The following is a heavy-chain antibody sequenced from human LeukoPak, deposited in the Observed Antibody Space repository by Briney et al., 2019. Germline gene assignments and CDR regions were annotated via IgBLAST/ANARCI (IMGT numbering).Heavy chain of an antibody. CDR1: GFTFSSYW. J-gene: IGHJ4*02. CDR2: INSGGSST. V-gene: IGHV3-74*01. D-gene: IGHD2-21*01. CDR3: VRRDWYYFDY. Sequence: PGGSLRLSCAASGFTFSSYWMHWVRQAPGKGLVWVSRINSGGSSTNYADSVKARFTISRDNAKNTLYLQMNSLRAEDTAVYYCVRRDWYYFDYWGQGTLVTVSS.